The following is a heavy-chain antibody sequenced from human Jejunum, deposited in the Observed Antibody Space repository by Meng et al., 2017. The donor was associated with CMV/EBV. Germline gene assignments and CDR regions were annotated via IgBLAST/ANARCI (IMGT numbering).Heavy chain of an antibody. V-gene: IGHV3-48*03. CDR1: GFSLSLYE. D-gene: IGHD3-10*01. Sequence: GFSLSLYEINWVRQAPGKGLEWVSYISGSDDTMYYSDSVQGRFTLSRDDAKNSLYLHMNGLRAEDTAVYYCAREWGYYNSGDAFDLWGQGTMVTVSS. CDR3: AREWGYYNSGDAFDL. J-gene: IGHJ3*01. CDR2: ISGSDDTM.